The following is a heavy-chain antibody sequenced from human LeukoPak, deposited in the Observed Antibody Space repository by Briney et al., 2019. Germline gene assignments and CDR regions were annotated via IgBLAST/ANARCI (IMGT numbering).Heavy chain of an antibody. D-gene: IGHD3-22*01. CDR2: IKPDGSEK. CDR1: GFTFSSYW. CDR3: DSSGYYDIYFDY. Sequence: GGSLRLSCAASGFTFSSYWMSWVRQAPGKGLECVANIKPDGSEKNYVDSVKGRFTISRDNAKNSLYLQMNSLRAEDTAVYYCDSSGYYDIYFDYWGQGTLVTVSS. J-gene: IGHJ4*02. V-gene: IGHV3-7*01.